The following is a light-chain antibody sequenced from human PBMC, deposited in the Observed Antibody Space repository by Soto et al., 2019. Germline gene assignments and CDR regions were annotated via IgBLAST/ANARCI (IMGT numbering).Light chain of an antibody. CDR3: QQSFRSPFT. CDR1: QSISSY. J-gene: IGKJ3*01. Sequence: DLQMTQSPSSLSASVGDRVNITCRASQSISSYLNWYQQKPGKAPKLLVYAASRLQSGVPSRFSGPGSGTDFTLTISSLQPEDFATYYCQQSFRSPFTFGPGNKLDIK. CDR2: AAS. V-gene: IGKV1-39*01.